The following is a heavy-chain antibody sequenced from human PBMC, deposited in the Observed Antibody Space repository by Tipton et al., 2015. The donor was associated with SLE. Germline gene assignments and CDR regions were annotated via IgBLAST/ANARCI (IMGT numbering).Heavy chain of an antibody. D-gene: IGHD2-2*02. J-gene: IGHJ3*01. Sequence: QLVQSGSEMKKPGASVKVSCKASGYTFTSYGISWVRQAPGQGLEWMGWISAYNGNTNYAQKLQGRVTMTTGTSTGTAYMELRSRRSDDAAVYYCAGGYCSSASCYTGDGFDVWGQGTMVTVSS. CDR2: ISAYNGNT. CDR1: GYTFTSYG. CDR3: AGGYCSSASCYTGDGFDV. V-gene: IGHV1-18*01.